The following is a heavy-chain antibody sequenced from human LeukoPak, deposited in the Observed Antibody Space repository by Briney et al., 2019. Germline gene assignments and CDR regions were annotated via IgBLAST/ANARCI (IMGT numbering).Heavy chain of an antibody. D-gene: IGHD4-17*01. J-gene: IGHJ3*02. CDR1: GFTFSSYG. CDR2: IWYDGSNK. CDR3: ARNQDYGVYNSVGAFDI. Sequence: PGGSLRLSCAASGFTFSSYGMHWVRQAPGKGLEWVAVIWYDGSNKYYADSVKGRFTISRDNSKNTLYLQMNSLRAEDTAVYYCARNQDYGVYNSVGAFDIWGQATMVTVSS. V-gene: IGHV3-33*01.